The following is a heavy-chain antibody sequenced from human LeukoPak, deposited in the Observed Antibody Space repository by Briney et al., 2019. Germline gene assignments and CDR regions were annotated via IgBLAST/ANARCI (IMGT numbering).Heavy chain of an antibody. D-gene: IGHD1-14*01. CDR1: GYTSSDYY. CDR2: INPNSGGA. Sequence: GDSVKVSCKASGYTSSDYYIHWVRQAPGQGLEWMGWINPNSGGANYAQKFQGRVTMTRDTSISTAYMELSRLRSDDTAVYSCARDARSYTFDIWGQGTVVTVSS. J-gene: IGHJ3*02. CDR3: ARDARSYTFDI. V-gene: IGHV1-2*02.